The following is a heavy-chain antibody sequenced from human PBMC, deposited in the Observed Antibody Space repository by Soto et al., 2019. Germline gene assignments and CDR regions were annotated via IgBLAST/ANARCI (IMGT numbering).Heavy chain of an antibody. D-gene: IGHD3-10*01. CDR1: GGSISTYY. CDR2: IYYSGST. J-gene: IGHJ6*03. V-gene: IGHV4-59*08. Sequence: PSETLSLTCTVSGGSISTYYWSWIRRPPGKGLEWIGYIYYSGSTNYNPSLKSRVTISVDTSKNQFSLKLRSVTAADTAVYYCARRITMVRGYVDVWGKGTTVTSP. CDR3: ARRITMVRGYVDV.